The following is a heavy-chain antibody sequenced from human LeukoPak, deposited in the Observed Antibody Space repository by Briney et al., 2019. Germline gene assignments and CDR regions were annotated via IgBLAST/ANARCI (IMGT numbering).Heavy chain of an antibody. CDR2: INHSGST. D-gene: IGHD3-3*01. V-gene: IGHV4-34*01. J-gene: IGHJ5*02. Sequence: SSETLSLTCAVYGGSFSGYYWSWIRQPPGKGLEWIGEINHSGSTNYNPSLKSRVTISVNTSKKQLSLNLSSVTAADPAVYYCWRGKITIFGVVIIPVGFDPWAQGPLVT. CDR1: GGSFSGYY. CDR3: WRGKITIFGVVIIPVGFDP.